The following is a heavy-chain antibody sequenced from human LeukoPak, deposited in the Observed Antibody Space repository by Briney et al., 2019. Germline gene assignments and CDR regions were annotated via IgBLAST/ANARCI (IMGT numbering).Heavy chain of an antibody. CDR3: ACRSGPKGVY. CDR1: GFTFSSYS. D-gene: IGHD1-26*01. CDR2: ISSSSSTI. J-gene: IGHJ4*02. Sequence: GGSLRLSCAASGFTFSSYSMNWVRQAPGKGLEWVSYISSSSSTIYYADSVKGRFTISRDNAKNSLYLQMNSLRAEDTAVYYCACRSGPKGVYWGQGTLVTVSS. V-gene: IGHV3-48*04.